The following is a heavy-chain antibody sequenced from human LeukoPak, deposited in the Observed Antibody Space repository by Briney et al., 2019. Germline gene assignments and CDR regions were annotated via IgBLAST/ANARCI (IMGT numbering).Heavy chain of an antibody. CDR2: IYTSGST. D-gene: IGHD2-15*01. V-gene: IGHV4-61*02. Sequence: SETLSLTCTVSGGSISSGGYYWSWIRQHPGKGLEWIGRIYTSGSTNYNPSLKSRVTMSVDTSKNQFSLKLSSVTAADTAVYYCARWGVVHCSGGSCFSRLYYFDYWGQGTLVTVSS. CDR1: GGSISSGGYY. CDR3: ARWGVVHCSGGSCFSRLYYFDY. J-gene: IGHJ4*02.